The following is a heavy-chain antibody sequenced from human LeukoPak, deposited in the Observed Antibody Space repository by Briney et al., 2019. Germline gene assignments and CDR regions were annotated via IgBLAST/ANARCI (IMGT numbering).Heavy chain of an antibody. CDR1: GYTFTGYY. D-gene: IGHD6-19*01. J-gene: IGHJ4*02. Sequence: ASVKVSCKASGYTFTGYYMHWVRQPPGQGLGWVGCINPNSGGTNYAQKFQGRVTMTRDTSISTAYMELSRLRSDDTAVYYCAREGYSSGNFDYWGQGTLVTVSS. CDR3: AREGYSSGNFDY. V-gene: IGHV1-2*02. CDR2: INPNSGGT.